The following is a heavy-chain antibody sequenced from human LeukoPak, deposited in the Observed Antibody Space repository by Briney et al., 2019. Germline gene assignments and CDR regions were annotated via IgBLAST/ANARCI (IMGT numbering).Heavy chain of an antibody. V-gene: IGHV3-23*01. Sequence: GGSLRLSCAASGFSFNNYAMAWVRQVPGKGLEWVSSISARLDSTYYADSVKGRFTISRDNSKNTLYLQMNSLRAEDTAIYYCAKRQVPSALGSFDLWGQGTLVTVSS. CDR1: GFSFNNYA. D-gene: IGHD3-10*01. J-gene: IGHJ4*02. CDR2: ISARLDST. CDR3: AKRQVPSALGSFDL.